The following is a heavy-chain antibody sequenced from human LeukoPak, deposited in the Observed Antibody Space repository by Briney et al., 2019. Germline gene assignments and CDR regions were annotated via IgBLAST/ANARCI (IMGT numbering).Heavy chain of an antibody. CDR1: GFTFSDYY. J-gene: IGHJ6*03. CDR2: ISSSGSTI. V-gene: IGHV3-11*04. CDR3: AREWGRTVVTPYYYYYMDV. Sequence: GGSLRLSCAASGFTFSDYYMSWIRQAPGKGLEWVSYISSSGSTIYYADSVKGRFTISRDNAKNSLYLQMNSLRAEDTAVYYCAREWGRTVVTPYYYYYMDVWGKGTTVTVSS. D-gene: IGHD4-23*01.